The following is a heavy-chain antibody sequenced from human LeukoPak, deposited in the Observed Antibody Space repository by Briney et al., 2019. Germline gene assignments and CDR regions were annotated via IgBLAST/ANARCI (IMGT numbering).Heavy chain of an antibody. J-gene: IGHJ4*02. D-gene: IGHD1-20*01. CDR1: GYTFTSYG. CDR3: ARDEYNWNAPPLIDY. V-gene: IGHV1-18*01. Sequence: ASVKVSCKASGYTFTSYGISWVRQAPGQGLEWMGWISAYNGNTNYAQKLQGRVTMTTDTSTSTAYMELSSLRSDDTAVYYCARDEYNWNAPPLIDYWGQGTLVTVSS. CDR2: ISAYNGNT.